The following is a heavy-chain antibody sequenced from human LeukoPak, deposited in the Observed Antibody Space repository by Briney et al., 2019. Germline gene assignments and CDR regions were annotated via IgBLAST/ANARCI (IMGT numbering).Heavy chain of an antibody. CDR3: AKDGAVAWTSSTYYYYYYMDV. CDR1: GFTFSNYG. J-gene: IGHJ6*03. V-gene: IGHV3-23*01. D-gene: IGHD6-19*01. CDR2: ISGSGGST. Sequence: GGSLRLSRAASGFTFSNYGMSWVRQAPGKGLEWVSVISGSGGSTYYADSVKGRFTISRDNSKNTLYLQMNSLRAEDTALYYCAKDGAVAWTSSTYYYYYYMDVWGKGTTVTVSS.